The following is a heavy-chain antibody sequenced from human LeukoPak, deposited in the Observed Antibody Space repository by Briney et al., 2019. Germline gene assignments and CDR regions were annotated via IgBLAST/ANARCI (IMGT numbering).Heavy chain of an antibody. Sequence: GGSLRLSCAASGFTVGSNYMSWVRQAPGKGLGWVSVIYSGGNTYYADSVKGRFTISRDNSKNTLYLQMNSLRVEDTAVYYCARDQDWNPYWGQGTLVTVSS. V-gene: IGHV3-53*01. CDR3: ARDQDWNPY. CDR2: IYSGGNT. J-gene: IGHJ4*02. CDR1: GFTVGSNY. D-gene: IGHD1-1*01.